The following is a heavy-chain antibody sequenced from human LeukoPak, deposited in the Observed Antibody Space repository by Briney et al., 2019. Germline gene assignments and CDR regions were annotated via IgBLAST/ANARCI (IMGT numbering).Heavy chain of an antibody. J-gene: IGHJ4*02. CDR3: ARGKSYYYDSSGYGDY. Sequence: GGSLRLSCTASGFNFRIYGMNWVRQAPGKGLEWVSYISSSSSTIYYADSVKGRFTISRDNAKNSLYLQMNSLRAEDTAVYYCARGKSYYYDSSGYGDYWGQGTLVTVSS. V-gene: IGHV3-48*01. CDR2: ISSSSSTI. D-gene: IGHD3-22*01. CDR1: GFNFRIYG.